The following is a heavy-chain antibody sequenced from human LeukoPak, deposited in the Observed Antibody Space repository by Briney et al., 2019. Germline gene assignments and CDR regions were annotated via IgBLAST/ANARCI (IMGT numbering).Heavy chain of an antibody. Sequence: GESLRLSCAASGFTFSAYGMVWVRQAPGEGLEWVSSISHRDLSTFYADSLKGRLSISRDNAKTSLYLQMNSLRVEDTAIYYCARLLTSPHAFDIWGQGTIVTVSS. CDR3: ARLLTSPHAFDI. CDR1: GFTFSAYG. CDR2: ISHRDLST. J-gene: IGHJ3*02. V-gene: IGHV3-21*01.